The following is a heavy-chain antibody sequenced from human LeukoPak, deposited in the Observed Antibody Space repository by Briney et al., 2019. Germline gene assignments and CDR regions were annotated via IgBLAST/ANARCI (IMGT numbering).Heavy chain of an antibody. CDR2: ISVNSGGT. CDR1: GYMPTGDH. D-gene: IGHD3-16*01. J-gene: IGHJ4*02. Sequence: ASPRVSSTASGYMPTGDHMQSVRQAPGEGDGWMRWISVNSGGTSYPQTVEGRVTVTRDTSISPAYMELSGLRSADTDLYYCAKEGGGLDYWGQGTLVTVSS. CDR3: AKEGGGLDY. V-gene: IGHV1-2*02.